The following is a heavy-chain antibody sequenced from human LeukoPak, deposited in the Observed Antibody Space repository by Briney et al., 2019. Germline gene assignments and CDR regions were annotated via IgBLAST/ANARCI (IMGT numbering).Heavy chain of an antibody. V-gene: IGHV4-31*03. CDR3: ARCSSSWTHFDY. CDR2: IYYSGST. D-gene: IGHD6-13*01. J-gene: IGHJ4*02. CDR1: GGSISSGGYY. Sequence: SETLSLTCTVSGGSISSGGYYWSWIRQHPGKGLEWIGYIYYSGSTYYNPSLKSRVTISVDTSKNQFSLKLSSVTAADTAVYYCARCSSSWTHFDYWGQGTLVTVSS.